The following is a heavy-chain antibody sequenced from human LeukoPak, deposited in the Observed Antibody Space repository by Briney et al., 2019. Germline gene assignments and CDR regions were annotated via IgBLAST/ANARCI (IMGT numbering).Heavy chain of an antibody. CDR1: GFTFGDAW. V-gene: IGHV3-15*01. J-gene: IGHJ4*02. D-gene: IGHD2-15*01. CDR2: IKSKSDGGTI. CDR3: TTRRQDGW. Sequence: GGSLRLSCVGSGFTFGDAWMSWVRQAPGKGLEWVGRIKSKSDGGTIDYAAPVKGRFTISRDDSRNTLYLQMNSLKTEDTAVYYCTTRRQDGWWGQGTLVTVS.